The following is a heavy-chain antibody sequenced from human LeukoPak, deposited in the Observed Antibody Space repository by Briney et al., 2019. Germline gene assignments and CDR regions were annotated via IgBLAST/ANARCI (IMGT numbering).Heavy chain of an antibody. J-gene: IGHJ6*04. CDR3: AELGITMIGGV. CDR1: GFTFDKAW. Sequence: PGGSLRLSCAASGFTFDKAWMTWVRQAPGKGLEWVGRIKSKIHGGTIDYAAPVKGRFTISRDNAKNSLYLQMNSLRAEDTAVYYCAELGITMIGGVWGKGTTVTISS. D-gene: IGHD3-10*02. CDR2: IKSKIHGGTI. V-gene: IGHV3-15*01.